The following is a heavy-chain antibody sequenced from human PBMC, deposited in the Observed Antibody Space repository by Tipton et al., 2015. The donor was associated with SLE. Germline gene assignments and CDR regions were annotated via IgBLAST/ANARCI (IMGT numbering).Heavy chain of an antibody. CDR2: IKQDGSEK. CDR3: ARDWLLIVVAASTRGHDYALDV. V-gene: IGHV3-7*01. Sequence: SLRLSCAASGFTFSTYWMSWVRQAPGKGLEWVADIKQDGSEKYYVDSVKGRFTISRDNAKNSLYLQMNSLRAEDTAVYYCARDWLLIVVAASTRGHDYALDVWGQGTTVTVSS. J-gene: IGHJ6*02. D-gene: IGHD2-15*01. CDR1: GFTFSTYW.